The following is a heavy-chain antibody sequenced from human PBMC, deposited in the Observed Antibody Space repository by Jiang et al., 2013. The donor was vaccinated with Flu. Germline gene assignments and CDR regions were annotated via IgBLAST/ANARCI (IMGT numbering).Heavy chain of an antibody. V-gene: IGHV4-34*01. CDR3: ARSRIPMAAPPGY. CDR2: INHSGST. CDR1: GGSFSGYH. D-gene: IGHD6-19*01. Sequence: LLKPSETLSLTCAVYGGSFSGYHWSWIRQAPGKGLEWIGEINHSGSTNYNPSLKSRVTISVDTSKNQFSLKLTSVTAADTAVYFCARSRIPMAAPPGYWGQGTLVTVSS. J-gene: IGHJ4*02.